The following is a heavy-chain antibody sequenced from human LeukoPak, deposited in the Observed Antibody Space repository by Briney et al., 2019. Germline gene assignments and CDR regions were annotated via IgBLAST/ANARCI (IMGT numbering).Heavy chain of an antibody. Sequence: PGGSLRLSCAASGFTFDDYGMSWVRQAPGKGLEWVSGISGSDDSTYYADSVKGRFTISRDNSKNTVYLQMNSLRAEDTAVYYCAKGSGSLSSYYYNMDVWGKGTTVTVSS. J-gene: IGHJ6*03. CDR1: GFTFDDYG. CDR3: AKGSGSLSSYYYNMDV. V-gene: IGHV3-23*01. CDR2: ISGSDDST. D-gene: IGHD1-26*01.